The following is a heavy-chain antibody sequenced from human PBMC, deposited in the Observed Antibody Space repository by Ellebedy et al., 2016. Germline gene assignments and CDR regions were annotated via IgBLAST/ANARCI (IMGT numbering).Heavy chain of an antibody. J-gene: IGHJ4*02. Sequence: ASVKVSCKVSGYTLNEKSLHWVRQAPGKGLEWMGGFHPEDGKRIYAKNFQGRVTMTEDTSTDTAYLELKSLRSEDTAVYYCAGRYFDYWGQGTLVTVSS. CDR1: GYTLNEKS. V-gene: IGHV1-24*01. CDR2: FHPEDGKR. CDR3: AGRYFDY.